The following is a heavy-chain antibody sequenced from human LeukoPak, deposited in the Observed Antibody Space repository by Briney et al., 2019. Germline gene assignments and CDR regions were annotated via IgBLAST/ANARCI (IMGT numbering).Heavy chain of an antibody. D-gene: IGHD6-13*01. CDR1: GFTFDGYA. V-gene: IGHV3-9*01. CDR3: AKDKTPGIAAAGDY. J-gene: IGHJ4*02. Sequence: GGSLRLSCAASGFTFDGYAMHWVRQAPGKGLEWVSGISWNSGSIGYADSVKGRFTISRDNAKNSLYLQMNSLRAEDTALYYCAKDKTPGIAAAGDYWGQGTLVTVSS. CDR2: ISWNSGSI.